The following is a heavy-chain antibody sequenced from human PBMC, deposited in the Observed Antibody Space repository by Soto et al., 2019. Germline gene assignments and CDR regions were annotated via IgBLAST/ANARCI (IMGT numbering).Heavy chain of an antibody. Sequence: QVQLVQSGAEVKKPGSSVKVSCKASGGTFSSYAISWVRQAPGQGLEWMGGIIPIFGTANYAQKFQGRVTITADESTSTAYMELSSLRSEDTAVYYCARARDGYNYRQELYYYCYGMDVWGQGTTVTVSS. D-gene: IGHD5-12*01. J-gene: IGHJ6*02. CDR1: GGTFSSYA. CDR2: IIPIFGTA. CDR3: ARARDGYNYRQELYYYCYGMDV. V-gene: IGHV1-69*01.